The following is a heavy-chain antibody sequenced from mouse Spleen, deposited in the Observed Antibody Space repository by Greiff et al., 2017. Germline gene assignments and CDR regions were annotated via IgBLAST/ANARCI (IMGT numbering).Heavy chain of an antibody. J-gene: IGHJ1*01. CDR2: ISSGGSYT. CDR3: ARNSDYYGSSYDWYFDV. D-gene: IGHD1-1*01. Sequence: EVQRVESGGGLVKPGGSLKLSCAASGFTFSSYAMSWVRQTPEKRLEWVATISSGGSYTYYPDSVKGRFTISRDNAKNTLYLQMSSLRSEDTAMYYCARNSDYYGSSYDWYFDVWGAGTTVTVSS. V-gene: IGHV5-9-3*01. CDR1: GFTFSSYA.